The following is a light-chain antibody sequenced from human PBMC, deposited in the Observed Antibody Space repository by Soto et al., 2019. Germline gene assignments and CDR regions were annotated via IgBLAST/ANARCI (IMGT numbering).Light chain of an antibody. V-gene: IGLV1-44*01. CDR2: SND. J-gene: IGLJ7*01. Sequence: QAVVPQAPSASGTPGQRVTISCSGSSSNIGSNTVSWYQQVPGTAPKLLIYSNDQRPSGVPDRFSGSKCGTSASLAIGGLQSEYEADYYCAAWDDSLNGWVFGGGTQLTVL. CDR3: AAWDDSLNGWV. CDR1: SSNIGSNT.